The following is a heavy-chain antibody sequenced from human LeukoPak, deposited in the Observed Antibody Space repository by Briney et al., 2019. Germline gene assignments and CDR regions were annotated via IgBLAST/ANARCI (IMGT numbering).Heavy chain of an antibody. J-gene: IGHJ4*02. CDR3: AKGQDTYGHPFDY. V-gene: IGHV3-23*01. Sequence: PGGSLRLSCEASGFTFSPYAMTWVCQAPGKGLEWVSSLSGSGVSAYYADSVKGRFITSRDNSKNTVYLQMNSLRAEDTAVYYCAKGQDTYGHPFDYWGQGTRVTVSS. CDR1: GFTFSPYA. CDR2: LSGSGVSA. D-gene: IGHD5-18*01.